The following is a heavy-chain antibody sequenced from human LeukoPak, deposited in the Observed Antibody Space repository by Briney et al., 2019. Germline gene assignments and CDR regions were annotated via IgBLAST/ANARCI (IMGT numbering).Heavy chain of an antibody. CDR2: ISSSRSYT. J-gene: IGHJ4*02. V-gene: IGHV3-11*03. Sequence: GGSLRLSCAASGFTFSDYYMSWISQAPGKGLEWVSYISSSRSYTKYADSVKGRFTISRDNAKNSLYLQINSLRAEDTAVYYCARSYDSSGWIFDYWGQGTLVTVSS. CDR1: GFTFSDYY. D-gene: IGHD6-19*01. CDR3: ARSYDSSGWIFDY.